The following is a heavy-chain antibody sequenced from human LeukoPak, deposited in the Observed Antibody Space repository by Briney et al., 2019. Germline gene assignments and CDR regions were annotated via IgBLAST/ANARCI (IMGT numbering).Heavy chain of an antibody. J-gene: IGHJ4*02. CDR3: ARGYYYGSGSYPRANQFDY. V-gene: IGHV1-46*01. Sequence: ASVKVSCKASGYTFTSYYMHWVRQAPGQGLEWMGIINPSGGSTSYAQKFQGRVTMTRDMSTSTVYMELSSLRSEDTAVYYCARGYYYGSGSYPRANQFDYWGQGTLVTVSS. CDR2: INPSGGST. D-gene: IGHD3-10*01. CDR1: GYTFTSYY.